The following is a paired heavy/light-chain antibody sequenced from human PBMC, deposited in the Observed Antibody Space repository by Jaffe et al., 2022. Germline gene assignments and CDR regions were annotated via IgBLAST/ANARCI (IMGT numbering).Heavy chain of an antibody. CDR2: IYYSGST. J-gene: IGHJ6*03. Sequence: QVQLQESGPGLVKPSETLSLTCTVSGGSISSYYWSWIRQPPGKGLEWIGYIYYSGSTNYNPSLKSRVTISVDTSKNQFSLKLSSVTAADTAVYYCARVPTYYDILTGYLGYYYMDVWGKGTTVTVSS. CDR1: GGSISSYY. CDR3: ARVPTYYDILTGYLGYYYMDV. D-gene: IGHD3-9*01. V-gene: IGHV4-59*01.
Light chain of an antibody. CDR1: QSISSW. Sequence: DIQMTQSPSTLSASVGDRVTITCRASQSISSWLAWYQQKPGKAPKLLIYKASSLESGVPSRFSGSGSGTEFTLTISSLQPDDFATYYCQQYNSYFYTFGQGTKLEIK. CDR3: QQYNSYFYT. CDR2: KAS. V-gene: IGKV1-5*03. J-gene: IGKJ2*01.